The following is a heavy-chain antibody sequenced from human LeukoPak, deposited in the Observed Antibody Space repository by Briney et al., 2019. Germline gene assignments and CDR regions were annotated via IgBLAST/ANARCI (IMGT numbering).Heavy chain of an antibody. CDR2: IYYSGST. V-gene: IGHV4-59*01. CDR1: GGSISSYY. J-gene: IGHJ4*02. Sequence: PSETLSLTCTVSGGSISSYYWSWIRQPPGKGREWIGYIYYSGSTNYNPSLKSRVTISVDTSKNQFSLKLSSVTAADTAVYYCARVAYDILTGCLYYFDYWGQGTLVTVSS. D-gene: IGHD3-9*01. CDR3: ARVAYDILTGCLYYFDY.